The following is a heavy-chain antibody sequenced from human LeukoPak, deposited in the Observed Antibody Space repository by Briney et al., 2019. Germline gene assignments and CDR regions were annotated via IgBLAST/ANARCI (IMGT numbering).Heavy chain of an antibody. Sequence: SETLSLTCTVSGPSVNTYYWSWLRQPPGKALEWIGFVHYSGGTSYTPSLRGRVTISLGTSKNQLSLRLTSVTAADTAVYYCAKQSWSLFDPCGQGTLVTVSS. CDR1: GPSVNTYY. V-gene: IGHV4-59*08. J-gene: IGHJ5*02. D-gene: IGHD6-13*01. CDR2: VHYSGGT. CDR3: AKQSWSLFDP.